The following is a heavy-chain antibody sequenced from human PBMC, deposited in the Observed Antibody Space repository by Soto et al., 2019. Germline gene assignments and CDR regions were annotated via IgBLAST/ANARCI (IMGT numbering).Heavy chain of an antibody. CDR3: ARHHGMIDFWSGYYAPVGGAFDI. CDR2: IYYSGST. V-gene: IGHV4-39*01. CDR1: GGSISSSSYY. J-gene: IGHJ3*02. D-gene: IGHD3-3*01. Sequence: SETLSLTCTVSGGSISSSSYYWGWIRQPPGKGLEWIGSIYYSGSTYYNPSLKSRVTISVDTSKNQLSLKLSSVTAADTAVYYCARHHGMIDFWSGYYAPVGGAFDIWGQGTMVTVSS.